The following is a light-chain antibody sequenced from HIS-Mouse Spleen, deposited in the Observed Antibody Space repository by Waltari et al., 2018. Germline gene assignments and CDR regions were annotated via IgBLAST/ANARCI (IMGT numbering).Light chain of an antibody. CDR1: QGISSY. CDR3: QQLNSYPL. CDR2: AAS. V-gene: IGKV1-9*01. Sequence: DIQLTQSPSFLSASVGDRVTLTCRASQGISSYLAWYQQKPGKAPKLLIYAASTLQSGVPSRFSGSGSGTEFTLTISSLQPEDFATYYCQQLNSYPLFGGGTKVEIK. J-gene: IGKJ4*01.